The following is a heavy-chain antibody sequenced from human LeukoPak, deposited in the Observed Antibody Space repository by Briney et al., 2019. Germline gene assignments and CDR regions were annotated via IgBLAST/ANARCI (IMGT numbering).Heavy chain of an antibody. CDR1: GFTVSSDY. CDR3: ARGRIVGAPLGMDV. V-gene: IGHV3-66*02. J-gene: IGHJ6*02. Sequence: GGSLRLSCAASGFTVSSDYMSWVRQAPGKGLEWVSVIYSGGSTYYADSVKGRFTISRDNSKNTLYLQMNSLRAEDTAVYYCARGRIVGAPLGMDVWGQGTTVTVSS. CDR2: IYSGGST. D-gene: IGHD1-26*01.